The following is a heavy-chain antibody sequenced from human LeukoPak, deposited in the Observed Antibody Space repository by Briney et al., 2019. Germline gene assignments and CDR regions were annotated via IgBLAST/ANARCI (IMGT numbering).Heavy chain of an antibody. CDR1: GFTFSHYW. Sequence: GGSLRLSCEASGFTFSHYWMHWVRQAPGKGLVWVSRTNTDGSSTNYVDSVKGRFTISRDNAKITMYLQMNSLRAEDTAVYYCVPTDSSGLDWGQGTLVTVSS. CDR2: TNTDGSST. V-gene: IGHV3-74*01. D-gene: IGHD3-22*01. CDR3: VPTDSSGLD. J-gene: IGHJ4*02.